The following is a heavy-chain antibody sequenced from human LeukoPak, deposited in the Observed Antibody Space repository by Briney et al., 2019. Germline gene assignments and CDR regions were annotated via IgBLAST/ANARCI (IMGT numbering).Heavy chain of an antibody. D-gene: IGHD4-17*01. CDR2: VYPGDSDT. J-gene: IGHJ4*02. Sequence: GESLKISCEASGYNFDSYWIGWVRQMPERGLEWMGSVYPGDSDTRYSPSFQGQVTISADKSISTAYLQWSSLKASDTAMYYCARHGPSATVTPDYWGQGTLVTVSS. CDR3: ARHGPSATVTPDY. CDR1: GYNFDSYW. V-gene: IGHV5-51*01.